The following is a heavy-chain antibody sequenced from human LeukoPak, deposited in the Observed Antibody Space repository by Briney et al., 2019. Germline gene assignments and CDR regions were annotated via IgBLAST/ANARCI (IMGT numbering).Heavy chain of an antibody. V-gene: IGHV4-59*12. CDR3: ARESGAFCPFGF. CDR2: IYYSGST. CDR1: GGSISSYY. Sequence: SSETLSLTCTVSGGSISSYYWSWIRQPPGEGLEWIVYIYYSGSTNYNPSLKSRVSMSIDNSKNQLSLKLTSVTAADTAIYYCARESGAFCPFGFWGQGTLVTVSP. J-gene: IGHJ4*02. D-gene: IGHD1-26*01.